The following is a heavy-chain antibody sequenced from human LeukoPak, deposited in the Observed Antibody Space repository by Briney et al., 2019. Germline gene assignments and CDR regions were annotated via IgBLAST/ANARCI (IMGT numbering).Heavy chain of an antibody. J-gene: IGHJ4*02. D-gene: IGHD6-13*01. CDR3: ARARYSSSGTYDY. CDR2: ISSSSSYI. V-gene: IGHV3-21*01. Sequence: GGSLRLSCAASGFTFSSYSMNWVRQAPGKGLEWVSSISSSSSYIYYADSVKGRFTISRDNAKNSLYLQMNSLRAEDTAVYYCARARYSSSGTYDYWGQGTLVTVSS. CDR1: GFTFSSYS.